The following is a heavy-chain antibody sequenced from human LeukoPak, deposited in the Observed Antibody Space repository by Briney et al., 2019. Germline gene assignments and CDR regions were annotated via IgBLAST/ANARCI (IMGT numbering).Heavy chain of an antibody. D-gene: IGHD3-10*01. CDR1: GFTFSSYS. CDR2: ISSSSSYI. Sequence: PGGSLRLSCAASGFTFSSYSMNWVRQAPGKGLEWVSSISSSSSYIYYADSVKGRFTIPRDNAKNSLYLQMNSLRAEDTAVYYCATNYYGSGSYLSPDWGQGTLVTVSS. V-gene: IGHV3-21*01. CDR3: ATNYYGSGSYLSPD. J-gene: IGHJ4*02.